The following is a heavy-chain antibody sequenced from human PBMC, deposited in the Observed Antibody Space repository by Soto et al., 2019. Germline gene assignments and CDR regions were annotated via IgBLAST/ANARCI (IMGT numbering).Heavy chain of an antibody. Sequence: QVQLQESGPGLVKPSETLSLTCTVSGGSISSYYWSWIRQPPGKGLEWIGYIYYSGSTNYNPSLKSRVTISVDTSKNQFSLKLSSVTAADTAVYYCARQLYYYDSSGYYYSDAFDIWGQGTMVTVSS. J-gene: IGHJ3*02. V-gene: IGHV4-59*08. CDR3: ARQLYYYDSSGYYYSDAFDI. CDR1: GGSISSYY. CDR2: IYYSGST. D-gene: IGHD3-22*01.